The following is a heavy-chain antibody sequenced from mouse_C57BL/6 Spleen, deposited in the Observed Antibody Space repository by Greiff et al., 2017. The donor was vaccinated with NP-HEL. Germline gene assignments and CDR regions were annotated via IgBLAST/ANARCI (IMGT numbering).Heavy chain of an antibody. Sequence: QVQLKQSGAELVKPGASVKLSCKASGYTFTSYWMHWVKQRPGQGLEWIGMIHPNSGSTNYNEKLKSKATLTVDKSSSTAYMQLSSLTSEDSAVYYCARYYSSSDWYFDVWGTGTTVTVSS. V-gene: IGHV1-64*01. CDR1: GYTFTSYW. CDR3: ARYYSSSDWYFDV. D-gene: IGHD1-1*01. J-gene: IGHJ1*03. CDR2: IHPNSGST.